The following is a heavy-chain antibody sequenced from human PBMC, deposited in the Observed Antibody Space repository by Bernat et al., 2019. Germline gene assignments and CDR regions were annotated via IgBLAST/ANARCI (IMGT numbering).Heavy chain of an antibody. CDR1: GGSISSSSYY. CDR2: IYYSGST. Sequence: QLQLQQSGPGLVKPSETLSLTCTVSGGSISSSSYYWGWIRQPPGKGLEWIGSIYYSGSTYYNPSLKSRVTISVDTSKNQFSLKLSSVTAADTAVYYCARRLYCSGGSCYSGIGVNWFDPWGQGTLVTVSS. CDR3: ARRLYCSGGSCYSGIGVNWFDP. J-gene: IGHJ5*02. D-gene: IGHD2-15*01. V-gene: IGHV4-39*01.